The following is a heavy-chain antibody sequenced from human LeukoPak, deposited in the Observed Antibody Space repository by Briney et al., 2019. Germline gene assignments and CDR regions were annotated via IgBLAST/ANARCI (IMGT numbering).Heavy chain of an antibody. Sequence: PSETLSLTCAVYGGSFSGYYWSWIRQPPGKGLEWIGEINHSGSTNYNPSLKSRVTISVDTSKNQFSLKLSSVTAADTAVYYCAKRGLFGELPPNWFDPWGQGTLVTVSS. CDR3: AKRGLFGELPPNWFDP. CDR1: GGSFSGYY. CDR2: INHSGST. V-gene: IGHV4-34*01. J-gene: IGHJ5*02. D-gene: IGHD3-10*01.